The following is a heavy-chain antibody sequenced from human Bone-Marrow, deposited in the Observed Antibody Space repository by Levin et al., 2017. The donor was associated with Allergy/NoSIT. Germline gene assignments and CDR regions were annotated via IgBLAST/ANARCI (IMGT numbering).Heavy chain of an antibody. CDR3: ARGDGSSWYDPNFYYYYYYGMDG. J-gene: IGHJ6*02. V-gene: IGHV3-21*01. CDR2: ISSSSSYI. Sequence: GESLKISCAASGFTFSSYSMNWVRQAPGKGLEWVSSISSSSSYIYYADSVKGRFTISRDNAKNSLYLQMNSLRAEDTAVYYCARGDGSSWYDPNFYYYYYYGMDGWGQGTTVTVSS. D-gene: IGHD6-13*01. CDR1: GFTFSSYS.